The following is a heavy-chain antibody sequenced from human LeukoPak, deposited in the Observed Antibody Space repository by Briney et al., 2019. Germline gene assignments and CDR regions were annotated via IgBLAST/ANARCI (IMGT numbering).Heavy chain of an antibody. CDR2: ISYDGSNK. CDR3: AVPKRGYSSSWFDY. D-gene: IGHD6-13*01. CDR1: GFTFSSYG. J-gene: IGHJ4*02. V-gene: IGHV3-30*03. Sequence: GGSLRLSCAASGFTFSSYGMHWVRQAPGKGREGVAVISYDGSNKYYADSVKGRFTISRDNSKNTLYLQMNSLRAEDTAVYYCAVPKRGYSSSWFDYWGQGTLVTVSS.